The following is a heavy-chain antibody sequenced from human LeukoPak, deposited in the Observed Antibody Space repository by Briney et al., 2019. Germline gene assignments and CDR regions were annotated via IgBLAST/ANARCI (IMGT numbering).Heavy chain of an antibody. CDR1: GFTFSSYG. V-gene: IGHV3-33*01. D-gene: IGHD2-2*01. CDR2: IWYDGSNK. Sequence: GGSLRLSCAASGFTFSSYGMHWVRQAPGKGLEWVAVIWYDGSNKYYADSVKGRFTISRDNSKNTLYLQMNSLRAEDTAVYYCARGDCSSTSCYYYYGMDVWGKGTTVTVSS. CDR3: ARGDCSSTSCYYYYGMDV. J-gene: IGHJ6*04.